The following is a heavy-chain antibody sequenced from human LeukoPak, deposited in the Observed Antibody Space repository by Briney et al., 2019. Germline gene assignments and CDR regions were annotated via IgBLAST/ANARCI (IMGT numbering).Heavy chain of an antibody. CDR3: ASGVYHNDY. J-gene: IGHJ4*02. V-gene: IGHV3-23*01. CDR1: GFSFSSHG. CDR2: ISTSGDIT. D-gene: IGHD5/OR15-5a*01. Sequence: GGTLRLSCAGSGFSFSSHGMNWVRQAPGKGLGWVSGISTSGDITYYTDSVRGRFTISRDNFKNTLSLQVNSLRAEDTAVYYCASGVYHNDYWGQGTLVTVSS.